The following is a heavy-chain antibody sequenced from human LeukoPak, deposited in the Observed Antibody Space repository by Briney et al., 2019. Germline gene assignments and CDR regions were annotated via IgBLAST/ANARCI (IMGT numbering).Heavy chain of an antibody. V-gene: IGHV1-18*01. D-gene: IGHD3-16*02. CDR1: GYTFTSYG. J-gene: IGHJ6*03. CDR3: ARDGPPPYDYVWGSYHNYYYYYYMDV. Sequence: ASAKVSCKASGYTFTSYGISWVRQAPGQGLEWMGWISAYNDNTNYAQKLQGRVTMTTDTSTSTAYMELRSLRSDDTAVYYCARDGPPPYDYVWGSYHNYYYYYYMDVWGKGTTVTISS. CDR2: ISAYNDNT.